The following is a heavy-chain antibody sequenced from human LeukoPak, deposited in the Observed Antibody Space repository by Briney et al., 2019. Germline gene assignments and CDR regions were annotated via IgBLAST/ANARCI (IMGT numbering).Heavy chain of an antibody. D-gene: IGHD5/OR15-5a*01. J-gene: IGHJ5*02. Sequence: PSQTLSLTCTVSGGSISSGSYYWSWIRQPAGKGLEWIGRIYTSGSTNYNPSLKSRVTISVDTSKNQFSLKLSSVTAADTAVYYCARESPSTNWFDPWGQGTLVTVSS. CDR3: ARESPSTNWFDP. CDR1: GGSISSGSYY. V-gene: IGHV4-61*02. CDR2: IYTSGST.